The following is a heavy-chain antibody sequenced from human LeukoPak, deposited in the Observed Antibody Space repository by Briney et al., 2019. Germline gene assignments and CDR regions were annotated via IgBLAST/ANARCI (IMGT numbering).Heavy chain of an antibody. CDR2: INPNSGGT. V-gene: IGHV1-2*02. Sequence: ASVKVSCKASGYTFTGYYMHWVRQAPGQGLEWMGWINPNSGGTNYAQKLQGRVTMTTDTSTSTAYMELRSLRSDDTAVYYCARDYSSGWPFDYWGQGTLVTVSS. CDR1: GYTFTGYY. J-gene: IGHJ4*02. CDR3: ARDYSSGWPFDY. D-gene: IGHD6-19*01.